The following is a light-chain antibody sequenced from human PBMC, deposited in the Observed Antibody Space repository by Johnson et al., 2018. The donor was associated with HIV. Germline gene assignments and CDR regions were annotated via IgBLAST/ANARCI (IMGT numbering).Light chain of an antibody. V-gene: IGLV1-51*01. CDR3: GTWDSSLSAGNV. CDR1: SSNIGNNY. Sequence: QSVLTQPPSVSAAPGQKVTISCSGSSSNIGNNYVSWYQQLPGTAPRIVTYDNNKRPSRIPARFSGSKSGTSATLGITGLQTGDEADYYCGTWDSSLSAGNVFGTGTKVTVL. CDR2: DNN. J-gene: IGLJ1*01.